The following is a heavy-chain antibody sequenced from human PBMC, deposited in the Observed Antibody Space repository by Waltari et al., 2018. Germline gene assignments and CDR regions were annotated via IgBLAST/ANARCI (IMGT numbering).Heavy chain of an antibody. Sequence: QVQLQESGPGLVKPSETLSLTCAVSGYSISSGYYWGWIRQPPGKGLEWIGSIYHSGSTYYNPSLKSRASISVDTSKNQFSLKLSSWTAADTAVYYCARQQTPGGIAVAGNPGWYFDLWGRGTLVTVSS. CDR2: IYHSGST. CDR1: GYSISSGYY. CDR3: ARQQTPGGIAVAGNPGWYFDL. J-gene: IGHJ2*01. V-gene: IGHV4-38-2*01. D-gene: IGHD6-19*01.